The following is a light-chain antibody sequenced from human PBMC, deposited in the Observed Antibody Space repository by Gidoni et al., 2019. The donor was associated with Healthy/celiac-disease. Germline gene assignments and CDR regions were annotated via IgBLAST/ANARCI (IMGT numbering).Light chain of an antibody. CDR3: SSYTSSSTLVV. V-gene: IGLV2-14*03. Sequence: QSALTQPASVSGSPGQSINISCTGTSSDVGGYNYVSWYQQHPGKAPKLMIYDVSNRPSGVSNRFSGSKSGNTASLTISGLQAEDEADYYCSSYTSSSTLVVFGGGTKLTV. CDR2: DVS. J-gene: IGLJ2*01. CDR1: SSDVGGYNY.